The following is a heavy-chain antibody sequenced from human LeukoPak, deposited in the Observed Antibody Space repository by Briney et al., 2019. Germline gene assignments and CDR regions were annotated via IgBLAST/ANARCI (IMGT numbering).Heavy chain of an antibody. V-gene: IGHV4-4*07. CDR2: THTSGST. J-gene: IGHJ4*02. D-gene: IGHD2-2*03. CDR1: GGSIGNYY. Sequence: PSETLSLTCTVSGGSIGNYYWSWIWQPAGKGLEWIGRTHTSGSTNYNPSLKSRVTMSVDTSKNQFSLKLTSVTAADTAVYYCARGRWKTGMDSPYYFDYWGQGTLVTVSS. CDR3: ARGRWKTGMDSPYYFDY.